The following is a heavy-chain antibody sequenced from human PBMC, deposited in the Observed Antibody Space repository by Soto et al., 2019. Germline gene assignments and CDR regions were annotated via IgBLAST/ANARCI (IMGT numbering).Heavy chain of an antibody. V-gene: IGHV1-69*13. CDR3: ARGGYYDILTGSLPPLDY. D-gene: IGHD3-9*01. CDR2: IIPIFSTG. Sequence: PVNASCKASGYPFTRYGISWVRQSPEQRLEWMGWIIPIFSTGNYAQKFQGRVTITADESTSTSYMELSSLRSEDTAVYYCARGGYYDILTGSLPPLDYWGEGPLVTGSS. J-gene: IGHJ4*02. CDR1: GYPFTRYG.